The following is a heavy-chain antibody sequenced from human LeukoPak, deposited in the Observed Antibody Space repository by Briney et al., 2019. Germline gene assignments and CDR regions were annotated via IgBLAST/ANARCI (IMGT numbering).Heavy chain of an antibody. CDR2: IYPGDCDT. CDR3: EVGGYDQGATFDY. J-gene: IGHJ4*02. V-gene: IGHV5-51*01. D-gene: IGHD5-12*01. CDR1: GYSFTSYW. Sequence: GEALKISCKGSGYSFTSYWIGWGRQRPGKGLEWMVIIYPGDCDTIYSPSFQGQVTIPASKSINTSYPQLSSLKASDNAMYYCEVGGYDQGATFDYWGQGPVVIVSS.